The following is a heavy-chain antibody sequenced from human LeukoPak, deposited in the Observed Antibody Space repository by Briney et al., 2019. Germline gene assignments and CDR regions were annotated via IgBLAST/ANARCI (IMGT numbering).Heavy chain of an antibody. V-gene: IGHV4-61*08. J-gene: IGHJ4*02. D-gene: IGHD6-6*01. Sequence: SETLSLTCTVSGGSINSGGYYWSWIRQPPGKGLEWIGYIYYSGSTNYNPSLKSRVTISVDTSKNQFSLKLSSVTAADTAVYYCARDRPYSSSSEFDYWGQGTLVTVSS. CDR2: IYYSGST. CDR3: ARDRPYSSSSEFDY. CDR1: GGSINSGGYY.